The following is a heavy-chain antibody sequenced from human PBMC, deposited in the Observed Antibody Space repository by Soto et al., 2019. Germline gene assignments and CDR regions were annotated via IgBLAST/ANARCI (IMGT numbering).Heavy chain of an antibody. CDR2: IYYSGST. J-gene: IGHJ3*02. Sequence: QVQLQESGPGLVKPSETLSLTCTVSGGSISSYYWSWIRQPPGKGLEWIGYIYYSGSTNSNPSLKSRVTISVDTSKNQFSLKLSSVTAADTAVYYCARRYVWAFDIWGQGTMVTVSS. D-gene: IGHD3-16*01. V-gene: IGHV4-59*08. CDR1: GGSISSYY. CDR3: ARRYVWAFDI.